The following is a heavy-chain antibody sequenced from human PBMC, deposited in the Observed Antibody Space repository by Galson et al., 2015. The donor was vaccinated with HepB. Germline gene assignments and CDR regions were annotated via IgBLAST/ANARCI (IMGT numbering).Heavy chain of an antibody. CDR1: GFTFSNAW. J-gene: IGHJ6*02. CDR2: IKSKTDGGTT. CDR3: TTLQGSSWSLYYYYGMDV. D-gene: IGHD6-13*01. Sequence: SLRLSCAASGFTFSNAWMSWVRQAPGKGLEWVGRIKSKTDGGTTDYAAPVKGRFTISRDDSKNTLYLQMNSLKTEDTAVYYCTTLQGSSWSLYYYYGMDVWGQGTTVTVSS. V-gene: IGHV3-15*01.